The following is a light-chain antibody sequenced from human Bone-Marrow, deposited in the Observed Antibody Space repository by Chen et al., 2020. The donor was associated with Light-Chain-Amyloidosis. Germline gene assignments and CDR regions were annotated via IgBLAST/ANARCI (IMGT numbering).Light chain of an antibody. CDR1: NIVSTS. V-gene: IGLV3-21*02. CDR2: DDS. CDR3: QVWDRSSDRPV. J-gene: IGLJ3*02. Sequence: SYVLTQPSSVSGAPGQTATIACGGNNIVSTSVHWYQQTPGQAPLLVVYDDSDRPSGIPERLSGSNSGNTATLTISRVEAGDEADYYCQVWDRSSDRPVFGGGTKLTVL.